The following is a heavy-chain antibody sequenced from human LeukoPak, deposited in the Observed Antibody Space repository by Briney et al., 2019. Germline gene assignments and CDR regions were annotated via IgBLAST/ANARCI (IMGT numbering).Heavy chain of an antibody. D-gene: IGHD3-10*01. CDR3: ARPRRFGELYYYYGMDV. CDR2: IPYDGSNK. Sequence: GGSLRLSCAASGFTFSSYAMHWVRQAPGKGLEWVAVIPYDGSNKYYADSVKGRFTISRDNSKNTLYLQMNSLRAEDTAVYYCARPRRFGELYYYYGMDVWGQGTTVTVSS. CDR1: GFTFSSYA. J-gene: IGHJ6*02. V-gene: IGHV3-30-3*01.